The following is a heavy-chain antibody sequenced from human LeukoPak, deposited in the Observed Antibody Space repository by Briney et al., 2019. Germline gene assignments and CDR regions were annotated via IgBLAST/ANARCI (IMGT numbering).Heavy chain of an antibody. V-gene: IGHV3-23*01. CDR1: GFTFSSYA. Sequence: PGGSLRLSCAASGFTFSSYAMSWVRQAPGKGLEWVSAISGSGGSTCYADSVKGRFTISRDNSKNTLYLQMNSLRAEDTAVYYCARDNAVSLPLGWFDPWGQGTLVTVSS. J-gene: IGHJ5*02. CDR2: ISGSGGST. D-gene: IGHD6-13*01. CDR3: ARDNAVSLPLGWFDP.